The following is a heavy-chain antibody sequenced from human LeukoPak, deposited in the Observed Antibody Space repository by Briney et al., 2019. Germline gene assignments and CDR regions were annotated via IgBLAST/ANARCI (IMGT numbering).Heavy chain of an antibody. CDR2: INHSGST. CDR1: GGSFSGYY. J-gene: IGHJ4*02. D-gene: IGHD3-22*01. Sequence: SETLSLTCAVYGGSFSGYYWSWIRQPPGKGLEWIGEINHSGSTNYNPSLKSRVTISVDTSKNQFSLKLSSVTAADTAVYYCARGRLFYDSSGYYYGLRFDYWGQGTLVTVSS. CDR3: ARGRLFYDSSGYYYGLRFDY. V-gene: IGHV4-34*01.